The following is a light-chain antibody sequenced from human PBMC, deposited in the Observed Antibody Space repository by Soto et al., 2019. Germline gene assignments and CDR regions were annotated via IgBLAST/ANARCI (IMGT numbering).Light chain of an antibody. CDR2: GAS. Sequence: DIVLTQSPATLSLCPGERGTLXCRASQSVSSDFVWYQQTTGQAPRLLICGASHRATGIKARFIGSGSGKDFTLLISSLEPEDFAVYYCKQRSNWPPWTFGQGTKVDI. J-gene: IGKJ1*01. CDR3: KQRSNWPPWT. CDR1: QSVSSD. V-gene: IGKV3-11*01.